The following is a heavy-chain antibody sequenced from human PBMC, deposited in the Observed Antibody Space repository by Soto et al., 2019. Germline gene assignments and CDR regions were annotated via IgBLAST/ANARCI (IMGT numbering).Heavy chain of an antibody. V-gene: IGHV4-39*01. CDR3: ATGITIFGVVIRDNWFDP. D-gene: IGHD3-3*01. J-gene: IGHJ5*02. CDR1: GGSISSYY. Sequence: PSETLSLTCTVSGGSISSYYWGWIRQPPGKGLEWIGSIYYSGSTYYNPSLKSRVTISVDTSKNQFSLKLSSVTAADTAVYYCATGITIFGVVIRDNWFDPWGQGTLVTVSS. CDR2: IYYSGST.